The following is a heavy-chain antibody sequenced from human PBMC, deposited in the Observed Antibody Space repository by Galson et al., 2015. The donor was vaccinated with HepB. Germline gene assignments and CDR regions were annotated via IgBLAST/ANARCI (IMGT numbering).Heavy chain of an antibody. V-gene: IGHV3-21*01. CDR3: ARDTVPQEMATIAAFDY. J-gene: IGHJ4*02. D-gene: IGHD5-24*01. CDR2: ISSSSSYI. Sequence: LRLSCAAAGFTFSSYGLHWVRQAPSKGLEWVSSISSSSSYIYYADSVKGRFTISRDNAKNSLYLQMNSLRAEDTAVYYCARDTVPQEMATIAAFDYWGQGTLVTVSS. CDR1: GFTFSSYG.